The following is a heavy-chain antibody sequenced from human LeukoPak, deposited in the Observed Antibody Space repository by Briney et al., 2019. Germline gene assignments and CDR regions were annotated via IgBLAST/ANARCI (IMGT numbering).Heavy chain of an antibody. D-gene: IGHD4-17*01. J-gene: IGHJ2*01. CDR1: GYTFTSYD. CDR3: TTGTTVPDWYFDL. CDR2: MNPNSGNT. V-gene: IGHV1-8*01. Sequence: VASVTVSCKASGYTFTSYDINWVRQATGQGLEWMGWMNPNSGNTGYAQKFQGRVTMTRDTSISTAYMELSSLRSEDTAVYYCTTGTTVPDWYFDLWGRGTLVTVSS.